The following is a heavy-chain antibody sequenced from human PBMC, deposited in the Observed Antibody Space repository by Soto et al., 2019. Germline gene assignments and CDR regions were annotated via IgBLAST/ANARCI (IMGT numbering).Heavy chain of an antibody. V-gene: IGHV3-30*18. J-gene: IGHJ4*02. CDR2: ISYDGSNK. CDR3: AKDQRQWGAGPDY. Sequence: QVQLVESGGGVVQPGRSLRLSCAASGFTFSSYGMHWVRQAPGKGLEWVAVISYDGSNKYYADSVKGRFTISRDNCKNAVYLKIISRRAENAAVYYCAKDQRQWGAGPDYWGEGTIDTVSS. D-gene: IGHD6-19*01. CDR1: GFTFSSYG.